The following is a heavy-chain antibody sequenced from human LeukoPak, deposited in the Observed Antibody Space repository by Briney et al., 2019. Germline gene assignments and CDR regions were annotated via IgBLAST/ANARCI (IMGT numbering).Heavy chain of an antibody. J-gene: IGHJ4*02. Sequence: TSSETLSLTCTVSGGSISSSSYYWGWIRQPPGKGLEWIGSIYYSGSTYYNPSLKSRVTISVDTSKNQFSLKLSSVTAADTAVYYCASQALYYYDSSGYYRAYSTDYWGQGTLVTVSS. D-gene: IGHD3-22*01. V-gene: IGHV4-39*07. CDR3: ASQALYYYDSSGYYRAYSTDY. CDR1: GGSISSSSYY. CDR2: IYYSGST.